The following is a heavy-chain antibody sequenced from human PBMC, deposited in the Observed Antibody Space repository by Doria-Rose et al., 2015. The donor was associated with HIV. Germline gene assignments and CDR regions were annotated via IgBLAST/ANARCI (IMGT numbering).Heavy chain of an antibody. CDR1: GFTFDDYA. CDR3: AKATSGSYYGYYFDY. J-gene: IGHJ4*02. CDR2: ISWNSGSI. Sequence: EVQLLESGGGLVQPGGSLRLSCAASGFTFDDYAMHWVRQAPGKGLEWVLGISWNSGSIGYADSVKGRFTISRDNAKNSLYLQMNSLRAEDTALYYCAKATSGSYYGYYFDYWGQGTLVTVSS. V-gene: IGHV3-9*01. D-gene: IGHD1-26*01.